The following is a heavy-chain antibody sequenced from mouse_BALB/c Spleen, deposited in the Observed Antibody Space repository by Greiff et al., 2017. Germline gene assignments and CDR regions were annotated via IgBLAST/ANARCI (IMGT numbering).Heavy chain of an antibody. CDR1: GFSLTSYG. D-gene: IGHD2-3*01. J-gene: IGHJ3*01. V-gene: IGHV2-9*02. CDR2: IWAGGST. CDR3: ASYDGYYVRFAY. Sequence: QVQLQQSGPGLVAPSQSLSITCTVSGFSLTSYGVHWVRQPPGKGLEWLGVIWAGGSTNYNSALMSRLSISKDNSKSQVFLKMNSLQTDDTAMYYCASYDGYYVRFAYWGQGTLVTVSA.